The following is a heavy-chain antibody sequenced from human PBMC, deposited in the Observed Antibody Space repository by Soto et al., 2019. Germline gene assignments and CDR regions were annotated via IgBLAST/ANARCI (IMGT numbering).Heavy chain of an antibody. CDR2: INTGNGNT. V-gene: IGHV1-3*04. Sequence: QVQLVQSGAEVKKPGASVKVSCKASGYTLTSYAMHWVRQAPGQRLEWLGWINTGNGNTKYLQKFQGRVTITRDTSASTAYMELSRLRSEDTAVYYCARGQSAVTTYYFDYWGQGTLVTVSS. CDR1: GYTLTSYA. CDR3: ARGQSAVTTYYFDY. J-gene: IGHJ4*02. D-gene: IGHD4-17*01.